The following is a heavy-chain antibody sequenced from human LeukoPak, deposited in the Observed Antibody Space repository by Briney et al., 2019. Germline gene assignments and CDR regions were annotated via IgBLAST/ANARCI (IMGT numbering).Heavy chain of an antibody. V-gene: IGHV1-2*02. D-gene: IGHD3-10*01. Sequence: ASVKVSCKASGYTFTDYYMHWVRQAPGQGLEWMGWINPKSGDTNYAQKFQGRVTMTGDTSITTAYMELSRLTSDDTAVYFCARDLYGSGSFSGHWGQGTLVTVSS. CDR3: ARDLYGSGSFSGH. CDR1: GYTFTDYY. CDR2: INPKSGDT. J-gene: IGHJ4*02.